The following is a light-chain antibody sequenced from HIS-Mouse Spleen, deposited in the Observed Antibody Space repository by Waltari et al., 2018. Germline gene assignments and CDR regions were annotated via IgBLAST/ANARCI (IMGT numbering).Light chain of an antibody. J-gene: IGLJ2*01. Sequence: SYELTQPPSVSVSPGQTASITCSGDKLGDKYACWYQRKPGQSPLLVIYQDSKRPSGIPERFSGSNSGNTATLTISGTQAMDEADYYCQAWDSSTAGVVFGGGTKLTVL. CDR2: QDS. CDR3: QAWDSSTAGVV. CDR1: KLGDKY. V-gene: IGLV3-1*01.